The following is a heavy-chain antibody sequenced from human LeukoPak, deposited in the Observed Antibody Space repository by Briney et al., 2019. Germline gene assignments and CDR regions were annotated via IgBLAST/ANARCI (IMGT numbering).Heavy chain of an antibody. CDR2: IIPIFGTA. CDR1: GGTFSTYA. V-gene: IGHV1-69*01. D-gene: IGHD6-13*01. Sequence: WASVKVSCKASGGTFSTYAISWVRQAPGQGLEWMGGIIPIFGTANYAQKFQGRVTITADESTSTAYMELSSLRSEDTAVYYCASALGRQQLVYYYYYYGMDVWGQGTTVTVSS. J-gene: IGHJ6*02. CDR3: ASALGRQQLVYYYYYYGMDV.